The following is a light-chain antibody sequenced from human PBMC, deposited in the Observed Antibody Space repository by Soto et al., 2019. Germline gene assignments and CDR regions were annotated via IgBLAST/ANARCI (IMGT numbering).Light chain of an antibody. J-gene: IGLJ3*02. CDR2: NNN. CDR1: SSNIGSDF. V-gene: IGLV1-47*02. CDR3: ASWDDSLSGGV. Sequence: QSVLTQPPSASGTPGQRVSISCSGSSSNIGSDFVNWYQQLPGTAPKLLIYNNNQRPSGVPDRFSGSTSGTSASLAISGLRSEDEAAYYCASWDDSLSGGVFGGGTKVTVL.